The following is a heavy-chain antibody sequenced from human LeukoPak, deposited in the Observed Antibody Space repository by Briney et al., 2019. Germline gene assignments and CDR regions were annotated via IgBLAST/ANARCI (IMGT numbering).Heavy chain of an antibody. CDR1: GYTFTNYF. CDR3: TVFNPFDY. J-gene: IGHJ4*02. CDR2: MNPDSGNT. D-gene: IGHD1-14*01. V-gene: IGHV1-8*02. Sequence: ASVKVSCKASGYTFTNYFIHWVRQAPGQGLEWMGWMNPDSGNTGYAQKFQGRVTMTRNTSISTAYMELSSLRSEDTAVYYCTVFNPFDYWGQGTLVTVSS.